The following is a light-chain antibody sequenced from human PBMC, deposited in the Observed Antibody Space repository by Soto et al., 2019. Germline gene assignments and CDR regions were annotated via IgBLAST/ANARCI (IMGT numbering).Light chain of an antibody. J-gene: IGKJ5*01. V-gene: IGKV3-15*01. CDR1: QSVSSN. CDR2: DAS. Sequence: EIVMMQSTATLSVSPWQIATISSRASQSVSSNVAWYQQKPGQVPRLLIYDASTRATGIQARFSGSGSGTDFTLTISSLEPEDFAVYYCQQRSSEITFGQGKRVEIK. CDR3: QQRSSEIT.